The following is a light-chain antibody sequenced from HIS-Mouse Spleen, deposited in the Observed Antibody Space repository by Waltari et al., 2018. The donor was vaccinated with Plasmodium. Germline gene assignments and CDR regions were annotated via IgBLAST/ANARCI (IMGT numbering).Light chain of an antibody. CDR1: QSISSR. V-gene: IGKV1-5*03. CDR3: QQYNSYSWT. CDR2: KAS. J-gene: IGKJ1*01. Sequence: DIQMTQSPSTLPASVGDRVPITCRARQSISSRLAWYQQKPGKAPKLLIYKASSLESGVPSRFSGSGSGTEFTLTISSLQPDDFATYYCQQYNSYSWTFGQGTKVEIK.